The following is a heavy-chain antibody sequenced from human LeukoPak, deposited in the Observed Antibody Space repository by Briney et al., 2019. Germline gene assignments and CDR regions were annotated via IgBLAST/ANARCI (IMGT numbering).Heavy chain of an antibody. CDR3: ARVIKRPDSSGYPYWYFDL. CDR2: ISDSIITI. D-gene: IGHD3-22*01. CDR1: GFTFSGYA. V-gene: IGHV3-48*02. Sequence: GGSLRLSCAASGFTFSGYAMNWVRQAPGKGLEWVSYISDSIITIYYADSVKGRFTISRDNAKNSMYLQMNSLRDEDTAVYYCARVIKRPDSSGYPYWYFDLWGRGTLVTVSS. J-gene: IGHJ2*01.